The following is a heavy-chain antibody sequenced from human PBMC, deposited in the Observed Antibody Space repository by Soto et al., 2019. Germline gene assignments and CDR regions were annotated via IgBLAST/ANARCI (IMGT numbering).Heavy chain of an antibody. CDR2: ISGSAGST. CDR3: AKDIVVIPAANDAFDI. J-gene: IGHJ3*02. D-gene: IGHD2-2*01. CDR1: GFTFSSYA. V-gene: IGHV3-23*01. Sequence: GGSLRLSCAASGFTFSSYAMSWVRQAPGKGLEWVSAISGSAGSTYYADSVKGRFTVSRDNSKNTLYLQMNSLRAEDTAVYYCAKDIVVIPAANDAFDIWGQGTRVTVSS.